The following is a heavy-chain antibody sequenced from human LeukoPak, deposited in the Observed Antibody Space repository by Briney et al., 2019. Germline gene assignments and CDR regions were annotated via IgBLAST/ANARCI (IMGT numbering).Heavy chain of an antibody. Sequence: PGGSLRLSCAASGFTFSSYAMTWVRQGPGKGLEWVSIIGGSGGSTYYADSVKGRFTISRDNSKNTLYLRMNSLRAEDTAVYYCAKEDLYYFAMDVWGQGTTVTVSS. CDR2: IGGSGGST. V-gene: IGHV3-23*01. J-gene: IGHJ6*02. CDR1: GFTFSSYA. CDR3: AKEDLYYFAMDV.